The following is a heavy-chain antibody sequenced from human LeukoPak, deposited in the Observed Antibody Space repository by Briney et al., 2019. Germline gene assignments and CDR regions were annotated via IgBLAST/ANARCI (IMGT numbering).Heavy chain of an antibody. CDR3: ARSYYDILTGYHSPYFDS. V-gene: IGHV3-48*01. D-gene: IGHD3-9*01. CDR1: GFPFGSYM. J-gene: IGHJ4*02. Sequence: GGSLRLSCAASGFPFGSYMMNWVRQAPGKGLEWLSYISGSSATIYYADSVKGRFTISRNNAANSLYLQLNSLRVEDTAVYFCARSYYDILTGYHSPYFDSWGQGTLVSVSS. CDR2: ISGSSATI.